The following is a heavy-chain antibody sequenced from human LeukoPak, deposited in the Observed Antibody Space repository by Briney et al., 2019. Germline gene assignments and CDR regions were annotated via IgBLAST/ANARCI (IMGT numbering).Heavy chain of an antibody. Sequence: ASVKVSCKASGYTFTGYYIHWVRQAPGQGLEWMGWINPDSGGTTYAQKFQGRLTMTRDTSISTAYMELSGLRSGDTAIYYCARDRLRVAATNPHHWGKGTLVTVSS. D-gene: IGHD2-15*01. CDR1: GYTFTGYY. CDR2: INPDSGGT. J-gene: IGHJ5*02. CDR3: ARDRLRVAATNPHH. V-gene: IGHV1-2*02.